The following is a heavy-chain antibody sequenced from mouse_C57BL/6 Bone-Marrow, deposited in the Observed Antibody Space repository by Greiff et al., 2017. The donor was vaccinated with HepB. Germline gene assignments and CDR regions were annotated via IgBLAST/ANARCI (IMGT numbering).Heavy chain of an antibody. CDR1: GFTFSDYY. CDR2: INYDGSST. CDR3: ARVLGREYFDV. V-gene: IGHV5-16*01. Sequence: EVMLVESEGGLVQPGSSMKLSCTASGFTFSDYYMAWVRQVPEKGLEWVANINYDGSSTYYLDSLKSRFIISRDNAKNILYLQMSSLKSEDTATYYCARVLGREYFDVWGTGTTVTVSS. J-gene: IGHJ1*03. D-gene: IGHD4-1*01.